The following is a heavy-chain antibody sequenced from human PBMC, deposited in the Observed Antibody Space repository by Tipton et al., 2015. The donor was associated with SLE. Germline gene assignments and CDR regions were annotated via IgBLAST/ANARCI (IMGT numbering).Heavy chain of an antibody. CDR3: AKGGKYYDFWSGYSTGFDY. V-gene: IGHV3-23*01. CDR2: ISGSGGST. J-gene: IGHJ4*02. Sequence: GSLRLSCAASGFTFSSYAMSWVRQAPGKGLEWVSAISGSGGSTYYADSVKGRFTISRDNSKNTLYLQMNSLRAEDTAVYYRAKGGKYYDFWSGYSTGFDYWGQGTLVTVSS. D-gene: IGHD3-3*01. CDR1: GFTFSSYA.